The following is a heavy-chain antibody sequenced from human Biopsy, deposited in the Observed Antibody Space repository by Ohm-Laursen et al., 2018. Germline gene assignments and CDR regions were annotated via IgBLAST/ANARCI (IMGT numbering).Heavy chain of an antibody. CDR3: ARAKLEPVYYYYGMDV. CDR2: IIPILRTT. CDR1: TGTFDSYG. V-gene: IGHV1-69*04. D-gene: IGHD1-1*01. Sequence: SVKVSCKTSTGTFDSYGVTWVRQAPGQGLEWMGRIIPILRTTTYAPKFQGRVTFTADKSSSTAYLEVTSLRSDDTAVYYCARAKLEPVYYYYGMDVWGQGTTVTVSS. J-gene: IGHJ6*02.